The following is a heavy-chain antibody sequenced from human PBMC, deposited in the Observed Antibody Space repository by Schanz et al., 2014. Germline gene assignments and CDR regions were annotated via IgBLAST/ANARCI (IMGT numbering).Heavy chain of an antibody. CDR2: IKQDGSEK. D-gene: IGHD2-2*01. V-gene: IGHV3-7*03. CDR1: GFTFSIYG. J-gene: IGHJ4*02. Sequence: EVQLLESGGGLVQPGGSLRLSCAASGFTFSIYGMSWVRQAPGKGLEWVANIKQDGSEKYYVDSVKGRFTISRDNAKNSLYLQMNSLSAEDTAVYYCAKVAPAATYLDSWGLGTLVTVSS. CDR3: AKVAPAATYLDS.